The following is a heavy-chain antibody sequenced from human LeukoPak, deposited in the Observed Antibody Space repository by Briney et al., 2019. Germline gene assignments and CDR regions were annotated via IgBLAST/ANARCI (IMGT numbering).Heavy chain of an antibody. D-gene: IGHD3-10*01. CDR3: ARDGNYYGSGSYGWFDP. CDR2: INHSGST. Sequence: SETLSLTCAVYGGSFSGYYWSWIRQPPGKGLEWIGVINHSGSTNYNPSLKSRVTISVDTSKNQFSLKLSSVTAADTAVYYCARDGNYYGSGSYGWFDPWGQGTLVTVSS. CDR1: GGSFSGYY. J-gene: IGHJ5*02. V-gene: IGHV4-34*01.